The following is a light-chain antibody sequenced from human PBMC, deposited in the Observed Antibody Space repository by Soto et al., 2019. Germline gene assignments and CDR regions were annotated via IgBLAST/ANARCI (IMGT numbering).Light chain of an antibody. CDR2: VAS. Sequence: QWPPSPSSLSASVVSRATITGLASQGISRYLAWYQQKQGKATKLLIYVASTLQSGVTSRFSGSGSGTDFNLTISSLQPEDCATYDCQQFNSYRLTFGQGTRVEIK. CDR3: QQFNSYRLT. CDR1: QGISRY. J-gene: IGKJ5*01. V-gene: IGKV1-9*01.